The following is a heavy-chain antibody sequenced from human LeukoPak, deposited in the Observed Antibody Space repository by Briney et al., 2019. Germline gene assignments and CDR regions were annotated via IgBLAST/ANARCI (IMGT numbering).Heavy chain of an antibody. D-gene: IGHD5-12*01. Sequence: SGFTFXXYAMHWVRQAPGKVLEWVAVISYDGSNKYYADSVKGRFTISRDNSKNTLYLQMNSLRAEDTAVYYCARDVGWNSGYDWGDYWGQGTLVTVSS. V-gene: IGHV3-30*04. CDR1: GFTFXXYA. CDR3: ARDVGWNSGYDWGDY. J-gene: IGHJ4*02. CDR2: ISYDGSNK.